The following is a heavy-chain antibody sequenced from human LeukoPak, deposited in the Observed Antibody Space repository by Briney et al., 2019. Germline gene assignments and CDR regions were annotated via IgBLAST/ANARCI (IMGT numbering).Heavy chain of an antibody. J-gene: IGHJ5*02. CDR3: AKDRYITMVRGVITAKYNWFDP. CDR1: GITFSSYG. CDR2: ISGSGGST. V-gene: IGHV3-23*01. D-gene: IGHD3-10*01. Sequence: GGSLRLSCAASGITFSSYGMSWVRQAPGKGLEWVSAISGSGGSTYYADSVKGRFTISRDNSKNTLYLQMNSLRAEDTAVYYCAKDRYITMVRGVITAKYNWFDPWGQGTLVTVSS.